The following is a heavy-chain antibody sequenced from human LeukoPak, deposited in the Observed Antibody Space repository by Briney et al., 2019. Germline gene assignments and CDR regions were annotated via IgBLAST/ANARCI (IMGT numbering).Heavy chain of an antibody. CDR2: ISYDATKK. V-gene: IGHV3-30*18. D-gene: IGHD3-10*01. Sequence: GGSLRLSCAASGFTFSSYSMHWVRQAPGKGLEWVAVISYDATKKYYADSVKGRFTISRDSSKNTLYLQMNSLRAEDTAVYYCAKDWGYGSGSYYLFHYWGQGTLVTVSS. CDR1: GFTFSSYS. CDR3: AKDWGYGSGSYYLFHY. J-gene: IGHJ4*02.